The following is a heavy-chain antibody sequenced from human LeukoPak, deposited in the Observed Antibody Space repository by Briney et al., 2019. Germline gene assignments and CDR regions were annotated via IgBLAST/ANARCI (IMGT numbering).Heavy chain of an antibody. CDR2: IYPGDSDT. V-gene: IGHV5-51*01. D-gene: IGHD3-10*01. J-gene: IGHJ6*02. CDR1: GYSFTSYW. CDR3: ARPPVRGVNYYYGLDV. Sequence: AESLKISCKGSGYSFTSYWIGWVRQMPGKGLEWMGIIYPGDSDTRYSPSFQGQVTISADKSISTAYLQWSSLKASDTAVYYCARPPVRGVNYYYGLDVWGQGTTVTVSS.